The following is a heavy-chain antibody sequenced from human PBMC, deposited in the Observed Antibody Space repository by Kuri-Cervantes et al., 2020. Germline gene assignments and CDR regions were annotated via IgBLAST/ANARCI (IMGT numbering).Heavy chain of an antibody. Sequence: SETLSLTCTVSGGSISSYYWSWIRQPPGKGLEWIGYIYYSGSTNYNPSLKSRVTISVDTSKNRFSLKLRSVTAADTAVYYCARGGHAILTGYSDWGQGTLVTVSS. CDR2: IYYSGST. V-gene: IGHV4-59*12. D-gene: IGHD3-9*01. CDR1: GGSISSYY. CDR3: ARGGHAILTGYSD. J-gene: IGHJ4*02.